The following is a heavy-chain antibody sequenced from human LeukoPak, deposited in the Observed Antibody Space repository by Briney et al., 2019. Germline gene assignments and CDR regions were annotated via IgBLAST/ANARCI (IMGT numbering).Heavy chain of an antibody. CDR1: GGSISNTNW. CDR2: ISLSGLT. J-gene: IGHJ4*02. CDR3: SRENGAFSPFGY. V-gene: IGHV4-4*02. D-gene: IGHD2-8*01. Sequence: KASGPLSLTCGLSGGSISNTNWWSWVRQPPGQGLEWIGEISLSGLTNYNPSLQRRVTVSLAKSKNHLSLNLTSVTAADTAVYYCSRENGAFSPFGYWGQGTLVTVPS.